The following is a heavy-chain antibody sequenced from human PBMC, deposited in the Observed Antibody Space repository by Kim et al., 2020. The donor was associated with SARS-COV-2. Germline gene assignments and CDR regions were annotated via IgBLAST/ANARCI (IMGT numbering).Heavy chain of an antibody. D-gene: IGHD5-12*01. J-gene: IGHJ4*02. Sequence: SVNGRFTISRDNSKTTLYLQMNSLRAEDTAVYYCRQEGVATILGSVWSDYWGQGTLVTVSS. V-gene: IGHV3-53*01. CDR3: RQEGVATILGSVWSDY.